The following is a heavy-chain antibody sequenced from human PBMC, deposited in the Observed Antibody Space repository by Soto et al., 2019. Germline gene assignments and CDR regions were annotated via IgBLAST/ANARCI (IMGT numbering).Heavy chain of an antibody. J-gene: IGHJ6*02. CDR2: INSDGSST. D-gene: IGHD3-10*01. V-gene: IGHV3-74*01. CDR1: GFTFSSYS. Sequence: GGSLRLSCAASGFTFSSYSMNWVRQAPGKGLVWVSRINSDGSSTNYADSVKGRFTISRDNAKNTLYLQMNSLRAEDTAVYYCVRWAQIGDLPFYGMDVWGQGTTVTVAS. CDR3: VRWAQIGDLPFYGMDV.